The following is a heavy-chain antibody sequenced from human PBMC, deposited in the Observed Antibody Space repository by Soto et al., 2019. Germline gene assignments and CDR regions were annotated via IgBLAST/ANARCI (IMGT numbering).Heavy chain of an antibody. V-gene: IGHV4-4*07. J-gene: IGHJ4*02. CDR2: IYFSGSI. CDR1: GDSISGYY. CDR3: ARGGGSAVDY. D-gene: IGHD6-19*01. Sequence: QVQLQESGPGLVKPSETLSLTCTVSGDSISGYYWSWIRQPAGKGLEWNGRIYFSGSINYNPSLKSRVTMSVDTSENQFSLKLSSVTAADTAVYYCARGGGSAVDYWGQGTLVTVSS.